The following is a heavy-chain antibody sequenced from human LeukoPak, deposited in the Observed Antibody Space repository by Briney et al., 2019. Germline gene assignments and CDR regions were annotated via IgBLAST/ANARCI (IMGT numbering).Heavy chain of an antibody. CDR2: ISYRGNT. CDR3: AREVLDWLSDPFDL. V-gene: IGHV4-39*07. Sequence: KSGGSLRLSCAASGFTFSSYSMNWVRQPPGKGLEWIGSISYRGNTFYNPSLNSRVTFSVDTSKNQFSLKLSSVTAADSAVYYCAREVLDWLSDPFDLWGPGTMVTVSS. J-gene: IGHJ3*01. D-gene: IGHD3/OR15-3a*01. CDR1: GFTFSSYS.